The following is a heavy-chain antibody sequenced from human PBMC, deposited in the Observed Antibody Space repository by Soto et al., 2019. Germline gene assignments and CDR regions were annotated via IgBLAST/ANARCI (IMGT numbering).Heavy chain of an antibody. CDR2: IYYSGST. J-gene: IGHJ4*02. CDR3: AIGGSGSYYKPYYFDY. V-gene: IGHV4-59*01. CDR1: GGSISSYY. Sequence: ETLSLTFTVSGGSISSYYWSWIRQPPGKGLEWIGYIYYSGSTNHNPSLKSRVTISVDTSKNQFSLKLSSVTAADTAVYYCAIGGSGSYYKPYYFDYWGQGTLVTVYS. D-gene: IGHD3-10*01.